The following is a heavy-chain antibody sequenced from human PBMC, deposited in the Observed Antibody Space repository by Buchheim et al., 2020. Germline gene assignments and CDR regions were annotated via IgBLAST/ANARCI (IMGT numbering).Heavy chain of an antibody. V-gene: IGHV3-30-3*01. CDR2: ISYDGSNK. J-gene: IGHJ4*02. CDR1: GFTFSSYA. CDR3: ARPPRSGWNQYYFDY. Sequence: QVQLVESGGGVVQPGRSLRLSCAASGFTFSSYAMHWVRQAPGKGLEWVAVISYDGSNKYYADSVKGRFTISRDNSKNTLYLQMNSLRAEDTAVYYCARPPRSGWNQYYFDYWGQGTL. D-gene: IGHD6-19*01.